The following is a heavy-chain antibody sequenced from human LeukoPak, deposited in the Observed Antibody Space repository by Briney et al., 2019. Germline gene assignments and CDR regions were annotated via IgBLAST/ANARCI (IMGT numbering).Heavy chain of an antibody. CDR3: AKQDRFSEWLLYGSFDY. V-gene: IGHV3-23*01. D-gene: IGHD3-3*01. CDR1: GFTFSSYA. J-gene: IGHJ4*02. Sequence: GGSLRLSCAASGFTFSSYAMSWVRQAPGKGLEWVSAISGSGGSTYYADSVKGRFTISRDNSKNTLYLQMNSLRAEDTAVYYCAKQDRFSEWLLYGSFDYWGQGTLVTVSS. CDR2: ISGSGGST.